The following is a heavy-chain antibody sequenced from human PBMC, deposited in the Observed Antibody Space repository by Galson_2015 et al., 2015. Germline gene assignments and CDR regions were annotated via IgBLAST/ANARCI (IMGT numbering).Heavy chain of an antibody. CDR3: ARDSRWELPLFDAFDI. Sequence: SLRLSCAASGFTFSSYWMSWVRQAPGKGLEWVANIKQDGSEKYYVDSVKGRFTISRDNAKNSLYLQMNSLRAEDTAVYYCARDSRWELPLFDAFDIWGQGTMVTVSS. V-gene: IGHV3-7*03. D-gene: IGHD1-26*01. CDR2: IKQDGSEK. CDR1: GFTFSSYW. J-gene: IGHJ3*02.